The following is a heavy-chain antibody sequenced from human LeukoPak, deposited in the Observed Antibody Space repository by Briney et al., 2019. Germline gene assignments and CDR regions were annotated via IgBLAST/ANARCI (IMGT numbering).Heavy chain of an antibody. J-gene: IGHJ4*02. CDR2: ISSSSSTI. CDR3: ARGPLNYYDSRGNFDY. D-gene: IGHD3-22*01. Sequence: GGSLRLSCAASGFTFSSYSMNWVRQAPGKGLEWVSYISSSSSTIYYADSVKGRFTISRDNAKNSLYLQMNSLRAEDTAVYYCARGPLNYYDSRGNFDYWGQGTLVTVSS. CDR1: GFTFSSYS. V-gene: IGHV3-48*01.